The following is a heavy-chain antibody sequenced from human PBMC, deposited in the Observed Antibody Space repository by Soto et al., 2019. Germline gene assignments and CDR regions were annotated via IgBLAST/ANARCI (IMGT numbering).Heavy chain of an antibody. V-gene: IGHV3-33*01. CDR1: GFTFSIYG. D-gene: IGHD3-22*01. Sequence: PGGALRLSCAASGFTFSIYGMHWVRHAPGKGLEWVAVIWYDGSNKYYSDSVKGRFTIPRDNSKNTLYLQMNSLRAEDTAVYYCARDGHYYDSSGYYRSYYYYGMDVWGQGTTVTVSS. J-gene: IGHJ6*02. CDR3: ARDGHYYDSSGYYRSYYYYGMDV. CDR2: IWYDGSNK.